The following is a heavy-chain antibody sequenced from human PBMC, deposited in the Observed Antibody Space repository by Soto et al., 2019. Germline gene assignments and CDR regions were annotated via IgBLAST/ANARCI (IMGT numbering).Heavy chain of an antibody. J-gene: IGHJ5*02. CDR1: GYTFTNYA. Sequence: QVQLVQSGTEVKKPGASVKVSCKASGYTFTNYAIHWVRQAPGQGLEWMGWINAGNGYTKYSQKFQGRVTITRDTSASTAYMELSSLLSEDTAVYYCARIETSRVVTRPNWFDPWGQGTLVTVSS. D-gene: IGHD2-21*02. V-gene: IGHV1-3*01. CDR3: ARIETSRVVTRPNWFDP. CDR2: INAGNGYT.